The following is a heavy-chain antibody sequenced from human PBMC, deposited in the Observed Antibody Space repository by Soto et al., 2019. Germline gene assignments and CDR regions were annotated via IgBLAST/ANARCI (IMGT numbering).Heavy chain of an antibody. J-gene: IGHJ6*02. D-gene: IGHD2-2*01. CDR2: ISGSTGNA. CDR1: GYTFTDSG. V-gene: IGHV1-18*04. Sequence: ASVMVSCKPSGYTFTDSGVSWVRRAAGQGFEWMGWISGSTGNASYAQNFQGRVTMTADTSTSSAYMELRSLRSDDAAVYYCAISGSAQVMLVSLMPGMDVGG. CDR3: AISGSAQVMLVSLMPGMDV.